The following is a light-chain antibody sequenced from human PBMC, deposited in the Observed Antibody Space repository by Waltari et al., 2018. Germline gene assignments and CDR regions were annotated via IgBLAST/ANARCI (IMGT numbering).Light chain of an antibody. Sequence: QSALTPPASVSGSPGQSNTIPCSGSSSDFGRYIFLLWYQQHPDKAPKLILYEVFNRPSGVSNRFSGSKSGNTASLTISGLQPEDETDYYCSSHTTSNTLIFGGGTRVTVL. CDR1: SSDFGRYIF. V-gene: IGLV2-14*01. J-gene: IGLJ2*01. CDR3: SSHTTSNTLI. CDR2: EVF.